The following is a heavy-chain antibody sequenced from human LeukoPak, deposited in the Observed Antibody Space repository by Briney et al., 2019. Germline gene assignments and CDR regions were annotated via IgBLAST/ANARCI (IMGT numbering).Heavy chain of an antibody. CDR1: GYTFTSYD. V-gene: IGHV1-8*01. D-gene: IGHD3-3*01. CDR3: ARLGLTPRKYYDFWSGYRYYYYYMDV. J-gene: IGHJ6*03. CDR2: MNPNSGNT. Sequence: ASVKVSCKASGYTFTSYDINWVRQATGQGLEWMGWMNPNSGNTGYAQKFQGRATMTRNTSISTAYMELSSLRSEDTAVYYCARLGLTPRKYYDFWSGYRYYYYYMDVWGKGTTVTVSS.